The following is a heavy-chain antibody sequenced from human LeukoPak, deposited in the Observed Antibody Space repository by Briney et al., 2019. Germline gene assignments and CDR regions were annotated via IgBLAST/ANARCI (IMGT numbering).Heavy chain of an antibody. Sequence: GGSLRLSCAASGFTVSSNYMSWVRQAPGKGLVWVSRINSDGSSTSYADSVKGRFTISRDNAKNTLYLQMDSLRAEDTAVYYCARDKSTGYSSGWLIYYAFDIWGQGTMVTVSS. CDR2: INSDGSST. CDR3: ARDKSTGYSSGWLIYYAFDI. J-gene: IGHJ3*02. D-gene: IGHD6-19*01. V-gene: IGHV3-74*01. CDR1: GFTVSSNY.